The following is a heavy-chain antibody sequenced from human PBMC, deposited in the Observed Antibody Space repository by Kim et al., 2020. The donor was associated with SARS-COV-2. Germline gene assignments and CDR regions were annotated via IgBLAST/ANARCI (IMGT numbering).Heavy chain of an antibody. CDR3: ARRVNENSASSVNTWLDP. V-gene: IGHV4-4*07. D-gene: IGHD6-6*01. J-gene: IGHJ5*02. CDR2: IHASGST. CDR1: GGSISSYY. Sequence: SETLSLTCTVSGGSISSYYWNWIRQAAGKGLEWIGRIHASGSTIYNPSLESRVTMSVDTSKNQFSLKLTSVTAADTAVYYCARRVNENSASSVNTWLDP.